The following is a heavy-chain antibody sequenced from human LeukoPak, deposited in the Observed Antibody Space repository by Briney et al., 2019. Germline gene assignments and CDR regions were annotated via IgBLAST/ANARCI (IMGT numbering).Heavy chain of an antibody. J-gene: IGHJ6*03. CDR3: AKDLSSSVRFLEWLAVDYYYYMDV. D-gene: IGHD3-3*01. Sequence: PGGSLRLSCAASGFTFSSYGMHWVRQAPGKGLEWVSAISGSGGSTYYADSVKGRFTISRDNSKNTLYLQMNSLRAEDTAVYYCAKDLSSSVRFLEWLAVDYYYYMDVWGKGTTVTVSS. CDR2: ISGSGGST. CDR1: GFTFSSYG. V-gene: IGHV3-23*01.